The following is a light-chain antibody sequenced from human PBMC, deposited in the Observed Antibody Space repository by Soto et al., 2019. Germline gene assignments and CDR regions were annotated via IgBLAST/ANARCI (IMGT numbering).Light chain of an antibody. Sequence: EIVLTQSPGTLSLSPGERATLSCRASQSLSGSYLAWYQQRPGQAPRLLIYGASSRATGIPDRFSGGGSGTDFTLTISRLEPEDFAVYYCQQYGSSPETFGQGTKVDIK. CDR2: GAS. V-gene: IGKV3-20*01. CDR1: QSLSGSY. CDR3: QQYGSSPET. J-gene: IGKJ1*01.